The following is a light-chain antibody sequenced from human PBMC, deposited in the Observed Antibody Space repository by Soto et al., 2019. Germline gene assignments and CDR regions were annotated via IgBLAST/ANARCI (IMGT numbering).Light chain of an antibody. V-gene: IGKV1-27*01. Sequence: DIQMTQSPSSLSASVGDRVTITCRASQDISNYLAWYQQKPGEVPKLLIYGASTLQSGVPSRFSGSRSGTDFTLTISSLQTEDVATYYCQNYIRAPWTFGQGTKVETK. CDR2: GAS. CDR3: QNYIRAPWT. J-gene: IGKJ1*01. CDR1: QDISNY.